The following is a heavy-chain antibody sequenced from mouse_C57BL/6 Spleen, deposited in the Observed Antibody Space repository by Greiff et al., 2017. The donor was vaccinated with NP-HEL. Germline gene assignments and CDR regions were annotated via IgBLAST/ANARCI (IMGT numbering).Heavy chain of an antibody. CDR1: GFSLTSYG. D-gene: IGHD2-3*01. Sequence: QVQLKESGPGLVQPSQSLSITCTVSGFSLTSYGVHWVRQSPGKGLEWLGVIWRGGSTDYNAAFMSRLSITKDNSKSQVFFKMNSLQADDTAIYYCAKIPDGFYWYFDVWGTGTTVTVSS. CDR2: IWRGGST. J-gene: IGHJ1*03. V-gene: IGHV2-5*01. CDR3: AKIPDGFYWYFDV.